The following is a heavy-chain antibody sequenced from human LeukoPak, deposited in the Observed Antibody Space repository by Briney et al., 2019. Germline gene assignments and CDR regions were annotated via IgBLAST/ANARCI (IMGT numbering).Heavy chain of an antibody. CDR2: IYYSGST. CDR1: GGSISSSSYY. J-gene: IGHJ1*01. CDR3: APIGTTVTSLGFQH. D-gene: IGHD4-11*01. Sequence: SETLSLTCTVSGGSISSSSYYWGWIRQPPGKGLEWIGSIYYSGSTYYNPSLKSRVTISVDTSKNQFSLKLSSVTATDTAVYYCAPIGTTVTSLGFQHWGQGTLVTVSS. V-gene: IGHV4-39*01.